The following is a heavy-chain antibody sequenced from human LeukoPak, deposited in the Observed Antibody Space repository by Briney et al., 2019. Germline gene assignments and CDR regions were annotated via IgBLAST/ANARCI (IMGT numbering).Heavy chain of an antibody. CDR3: ARGGVPGDYVWGSYRYPYYFDY. Sequence: PSETLSLTCAVYGGSFSGYYWSWIRQPPGKGLEWIGEINHSGSTYYNPSLKSRVTISVDTSKNQFSLKLSSVTAADTAVYYCARGGVPGDYVWGSYRYPYYFDYWGQGTLVTVSS. CDR1: GGSFSGYY. V-gene: IGHV4-34*01. CDR2: INHSGST. J-gene: IGHJ4*02. D-gene: IGHD3-16*02.